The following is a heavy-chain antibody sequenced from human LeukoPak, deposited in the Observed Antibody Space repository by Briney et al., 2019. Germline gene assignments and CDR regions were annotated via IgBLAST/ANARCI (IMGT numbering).Heavy chain of an antibody. CDR1: GGTFSSYA. D-gene: IGHD1-26*01. J-gene: IGHJ4*02. CDR2: INPNSGGT. V-gene: IGHV1-2*06. Sequence: ASVKVSCKASGGTFSSYAISWVRQAPGQGLEWMGRINPNSGGTNYAQKFQGRVTMTRDTSISTAYMELSRLRSDDTAVYYCARDLRGVGATTLWGQGTLVTVSS. CDR3: ARDLRGVGATTL.